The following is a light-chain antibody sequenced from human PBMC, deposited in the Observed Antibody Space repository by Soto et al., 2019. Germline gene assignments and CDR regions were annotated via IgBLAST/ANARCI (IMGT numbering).Light chain of an antibody. CDR1: QSVSST. V-gene: IGKV3-15*01. CDR3: QQYNTWPRT. Sequence: EIVMTQSPVTLSVSPGERATLSCRAGQSVSSTLSWYQQNPRQPPSLLICGASTRATGIPARFTGSASATEFTLTIRSLHSEDFAFYFCQQYNTWPRTFGQGTKVDIK. J-gene: IGKJ1*01. CDR2: GAS.